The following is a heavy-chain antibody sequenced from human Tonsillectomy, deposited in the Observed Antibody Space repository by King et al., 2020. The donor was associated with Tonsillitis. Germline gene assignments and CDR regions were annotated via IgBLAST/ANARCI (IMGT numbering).Heavy chain of an antibody. CDR1: GFTFDDYA. V-gene: IGHV3-9*01. CDR2: ISWNSGSI. Sequence: VQLVESGGGLVQPGRSLRLSCAASGFTFDDYAMHWVRQAPGKGLEWVSGISWNSGSIGYADSVKGRFTISRDNAKNSLYLQMNSLRAEDTALYYCAKDRAKYSSGWYYFDYWGQGTLVTVSS. CDR3: AKDRAKYSSGWYYFDY. J-gene: IGHJ4*02. D-gene: IGHD6-19*01.